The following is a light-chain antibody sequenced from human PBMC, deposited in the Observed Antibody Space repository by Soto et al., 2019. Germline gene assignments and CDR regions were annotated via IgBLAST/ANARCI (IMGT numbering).Light chain of an antibody. V-gene: IGLV2-14*03. J-gene: IGLJ1*01. CDR2: EVT. Sequence: QSVLTQPASVSGSPGQSITISCTGTSSDVGGYNYVSWYQQHPGKAPKLLIYEVTNRPSGVSNRFSGSKSGSTASLIISGLQAEDEADYYCSSYTTNSTPVFGTGTKVT. CDR3: SSYTTNSTPV. CDR1: SSDVGGYNY.